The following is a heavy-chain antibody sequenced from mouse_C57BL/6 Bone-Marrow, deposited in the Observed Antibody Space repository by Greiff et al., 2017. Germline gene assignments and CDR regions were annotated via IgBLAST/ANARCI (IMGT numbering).Heavy chain of an antibody. CDR3: ARSDRRGYFDV. Sequence: QVQLQQSGAELVRPGTSVKMSCKASGYTFTNFWIGWAKQRPGHGLEWIGDIYPGGGYTNYNAKFKGKATLTADKSSSTAYMQFSSLTSEDSAIYYCARSDRRGYFDVWGTETTVTVP. CDR2: IYPGGGYT. J-gene: IGHJ1*03. CDR1: GYTFTNFW. V-gene: IGHV1-63*01.